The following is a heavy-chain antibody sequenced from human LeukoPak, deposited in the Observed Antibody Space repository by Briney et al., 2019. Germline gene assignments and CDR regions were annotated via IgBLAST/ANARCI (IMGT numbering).Heavy chain of an antibody. J-gene: IGHJ4*02. CDR2: IYSGGST. V-gene: IGHV3-66*01. CDR1: GFTVSSNY. Sequence: GGSLRLSCAASGFTVSSNYMSWVRQAPGKGLEWVSVIYSGGSTYYADSVKGRFTISRDNTKNTLYLQMNSLRAEDTAVYYCARGSGATKDDYWGQGTLVTVSS. CDR3: ARGSGATKDDY. D-gene: IGHD1-26*01.